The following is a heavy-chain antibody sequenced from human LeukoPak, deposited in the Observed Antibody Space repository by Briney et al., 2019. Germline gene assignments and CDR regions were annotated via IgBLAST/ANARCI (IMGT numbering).Heavy chain of an antibody. D-gene: IGHD6-13*01. CDR3: AKRLDSSSWYDDAFDI. V-gene: IGHV3-30-3*02. Sequence: PGRSLRLSCAASGFTFSSYAMHWVRQAPGKGLEWVAVISYDGSNKYYADSVKGRFTISRDNSKNTLYLQMNSLRAEDTAVYYCAKRLDSSSWYDDAFDIWGQGTMVTVSS. CDR2: ISYDGSNK. J-gene: IGHJ3*02. CDR1: GFTFSSYA.